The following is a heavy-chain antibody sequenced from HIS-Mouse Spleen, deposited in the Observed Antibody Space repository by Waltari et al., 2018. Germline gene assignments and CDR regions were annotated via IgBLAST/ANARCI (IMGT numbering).Heavy chain of an antibody. D-gene: IGHD2-8*01. V-gene: IGHV4-38-2*02. CDR2: IYHSGST. CDR1: GYSISSVYH. Sequence: QVQLQESGPGLVKPSETLSLPCTVSGYSISSVYHWGWIRQPPGKGLEWIGSIYHSGSTYYNPSLKSRVTISVDTSKNQFSLKLSSVTAADTAVYYCARDSWAYAIEYFQHWGQGTLVTVSS. CDR3: ARDSWAYAIEYFQH. J-gene: IGHJ1*01.